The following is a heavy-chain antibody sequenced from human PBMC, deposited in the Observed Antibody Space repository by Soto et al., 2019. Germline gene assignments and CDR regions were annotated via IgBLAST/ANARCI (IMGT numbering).Heavy chain of an antibody. CDR2: IYYSGST. J-gene: IGHJ5*02. CDR1: GGSISSGDYY. V-gene: IGHV4-30-4*01. CDR3: ATAPALTWNDQNWFDP. D-gene: IGHD1-1*01. Sequence: PSETLSLTCTVSGGSISSGDYYWSWIRQPPGKGLEWIGYIYYSGSTYYNPPLKSRVTISVDTSKNQFSLKLSSVTAADTAVYYCATAPALTWNDQNWFDPWGQGTLVTVSS.